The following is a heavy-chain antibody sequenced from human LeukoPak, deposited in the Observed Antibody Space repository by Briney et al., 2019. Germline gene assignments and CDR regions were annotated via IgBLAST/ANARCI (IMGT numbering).Heavy chain of an antibody. CDR1: GFTFSTYG. V-gene: IGHV3-74*01. J-gene: IGHJ1*01. CDR3: ARAPSEIGGYYPEYFRH. Sequence: PGGSLRLSCAASGFTFSTYGMHWVRQAPGKGLVWVSRIKSDGGTNYADSVKGRFTISRDNAKKTVSLQMNILRPDDTGVYYCARAPSEIGGYYPEYFRHWGQGTLVTVSS. D-gene: IGHD3-22*01. CDR2: IKSDGGT.